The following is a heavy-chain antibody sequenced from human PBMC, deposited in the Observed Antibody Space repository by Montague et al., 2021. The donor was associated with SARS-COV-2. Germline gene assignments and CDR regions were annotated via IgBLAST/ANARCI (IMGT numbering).Heavy chain of an antibody. D-gene: IGHD3-3*01. J-gene: IGHJ6*03. CDR2: IYYSGST. CDR3: ARGIFTIPFIPAHYYMDV. V-gene: IGHV4-59*01. CDR1: GGSISSYY. Sequence: SETLSLTCTVSGGSISSYYWSWIRQPPGKGLEWIGYIYYSGSTNYNPSLKSRVTISVDTSKNQFSLKLCSVTAADTAVYYCARGIFTIPFIPAHYYMDVRGKGTTVTVSS.